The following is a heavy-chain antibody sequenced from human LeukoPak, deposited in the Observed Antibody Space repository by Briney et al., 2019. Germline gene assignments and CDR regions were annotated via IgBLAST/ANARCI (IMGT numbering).Heavy chain of an antibody. CDR1: GYTFTSYH. V-gene: IGHV1-46*01. J-gene: IGHJ4*02. CDR2: IYSGNGGT. Sequence: ASVKVSCKTSGYTFTSYHIHWVRQAPGQGPEWMGTIYSGNGGTKSAQMFRGRITMTGDTSTSTVYMELSSLNSADTAVYFRAREPPRACYFDFWGQGTPVTVSS. CDR3: AREPPRACYFDF.